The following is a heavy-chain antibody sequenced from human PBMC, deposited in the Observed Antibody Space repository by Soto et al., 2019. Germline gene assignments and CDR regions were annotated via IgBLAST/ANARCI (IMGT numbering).Heavy chain of an antibody. Sequence: QVQLVESGGGVVQPGRSLRPSFAASGFTFSSYAMHWVRQAPGKGLEWVAVISYDGSNKYYADSVKGRFTISRDNSKNPLYLQMNSLRAEDTAVYYCARDHYDILTGRYYYYGMDVWGQGTTVTVSS. CDR3: ARDHYDILTGRYYYYGMDV. V-gene: IGHV3-30-3*01. J-gene: IGHJ6*02. D-gene: IGHD3-9*01. CDR1: GFTFSSYA. CDR2: ISYDGSNK.